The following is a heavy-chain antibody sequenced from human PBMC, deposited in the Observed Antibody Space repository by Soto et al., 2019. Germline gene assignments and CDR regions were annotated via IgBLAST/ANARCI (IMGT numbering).Heavy chain of an antibody. D-gene: IGHD1-26*01. CDR3: ARQVGTFDY. CDR1: GGSVSSSSYY. J-gene: IGHJ4*02. Sequence: SETLSLTCTLSGGSVSSSSYYWGWIRQPPGKGLEWIGSIYYSGSTYYNPSLKSRVTISVDTSKNQFSLKLSSVTAVETAVYYCARQVGTFDYWGQGTLVTVSS. V-gene: IGHV4-39*01. CDR2: IYYSGST.